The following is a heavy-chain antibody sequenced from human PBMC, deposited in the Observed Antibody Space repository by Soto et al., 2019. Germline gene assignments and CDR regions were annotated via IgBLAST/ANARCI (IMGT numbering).Heavy chain of an antibody. CDR3: AKDRAVVVVAANPNYYYYYGMDV. J-gene: IGHJ6*02. CDR1: GFTFSSYG. D-gene: IGHD2-15*01. V-gene: IGHV3-30*18. CDR2: ISYDGSNK. Sequence: PGGSLRLSCAASGFTFSSYGMHWVRQAPGKGLEWVAVISYDGSNKYYSDSVNGRFTISRDNSKNTLYLQMNSLRAEDTAVYYCAKDRAVVVVAANPNYYYYYGMDVWGQGTTVTVSS.